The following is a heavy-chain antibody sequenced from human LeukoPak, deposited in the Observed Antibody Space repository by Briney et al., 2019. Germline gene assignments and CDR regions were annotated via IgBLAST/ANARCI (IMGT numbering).Heavy chain of an antibody. V-gene: IGHV3-33*08. CDR1: GFTFSSYG. D-gene: IGHD5-12*01. CDR2: IWYDGSNK. J-gene: IGHJ4*02. Sequence: GGSLRLSCAASGFTFSSYGMHWVRQAPGKGLEWVAVIWYDGSNKYYADSVKGRFTISGDNSKNTLYLQMNSLRAEDTAVYYCARDRPLSPVATFYYWGQGTLVTVSS. CDR3: ARDRPLSPVATFYY.